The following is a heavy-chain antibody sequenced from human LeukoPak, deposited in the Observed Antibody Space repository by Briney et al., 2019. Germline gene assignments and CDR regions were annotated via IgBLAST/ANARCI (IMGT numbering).Heavy chain of an antibody. D-gene: IGHD3-16*01. V-gene: IGHV1-2*06. CDR3: ARTWGSYSFDS. J-gene: IGHJ4*02. CDR1: GYTFTDYY. Sequence: ASVKVCFKTSGYTFTDYYMHWVRQAHAQGLEWMGRINPNSGGKNYAQKFQDRVTMTRDTSTSTAYIELSRLRSDDTAVYFCARTWGSYSFDSWGQGTLVTVSS. CDR2: INPNSGGK.